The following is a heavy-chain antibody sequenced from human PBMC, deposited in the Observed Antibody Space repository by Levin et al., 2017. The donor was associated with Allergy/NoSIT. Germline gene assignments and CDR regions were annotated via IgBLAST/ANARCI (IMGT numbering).Heavy chain of an antibody. Sequence: GSLRLSCSVSGGSISTGTYYWGWIRQPPGKGLEWIGSMYYSGSTYYNPSLKSRVTISVDTSKNQFSLKLSSVTAADTATYYCARDEYSSSWYKYWGQGTLVTVST. CDR3: ARDEYSSSWYKY. CDR1: GGSISTGTYY. CDR2: MYYSGST. V-gene: IGHV4-39*07. J-gene: IGHJ4*02. D-gene: IGHD6-13*01.